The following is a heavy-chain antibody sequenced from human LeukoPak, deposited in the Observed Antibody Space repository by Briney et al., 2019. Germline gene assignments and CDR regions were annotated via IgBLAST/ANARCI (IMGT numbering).Heavy chain of an antibody. CDR2: INHSGST. CDR3: AREWGHGDFDY. V-gene: IGHV4-34*01. Sequence: RTSETLSLTCAVYGGSFSGYNWNWIRQPPGKGLEWIGEINHSGSTNYNPSLKGRVTISVDTSKNQFSLRLSSVTAADTAVYYCAREWGHGDFDYWGQGTLVTVSS. J-gene: IGHJ4*02. CDR1: GGSFSGYN. D-gene: IGHD1-26*01.